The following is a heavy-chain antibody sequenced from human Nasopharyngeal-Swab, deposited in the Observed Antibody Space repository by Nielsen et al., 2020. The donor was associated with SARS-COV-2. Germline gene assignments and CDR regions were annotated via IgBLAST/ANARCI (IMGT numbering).Heavy chain of an antibody. D-gene: IGHD4-17*01. Sequence: ASVKVSCKTSGYTFTDYYIHWLRQVPGQGLEWMGWINPHSRGTKYAQKFQGRVTMTSDTSINTAYMELRRLRSDDTAVYCCARDDYGDYGYFGHWGQGTLVTVSS. CDR3: ARDDYGDYGYFGH. J-gene: IGHJ4*02. CDR1: GYTFTDYY. CDR2: INPHSRGT. V-gene: IGHV1-2*02.